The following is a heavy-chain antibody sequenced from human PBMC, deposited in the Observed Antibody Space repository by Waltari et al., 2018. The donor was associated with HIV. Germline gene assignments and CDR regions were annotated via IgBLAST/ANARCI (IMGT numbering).Heavy chain of an antibody. D-gene: IGHD5-18*01. Sequence: VELVESGGGLFKPGQSLRLSCNASGIAFDLLTMTWVRHAPGRGLEWVASISRAIYFSYYSDSLKGRFTISRDNAKNSLFLQMNSLRAEDTALYYCARGAWDTAMGPPVFYYGLDVWGQGTTVTVSS. CDR2: ISRAIYFS. V-gene: IGHV3-21*02. J-gene: IGHJ6*02. CDR1: GIAFDLLT. CDR3: ARGAWDTAMGPPVFYYGLDV.